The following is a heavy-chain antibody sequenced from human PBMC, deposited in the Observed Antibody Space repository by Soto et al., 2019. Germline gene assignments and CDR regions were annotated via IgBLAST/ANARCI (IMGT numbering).Heavy chain of an antibody. CDR1: GFTFSSYA. D-gene: IGHD4-17*01. Sequence: EVQLLESGGGLVQPGGSLRLSCAASGFTFSSYAMSWVRQAPGKGLEWVSAISGSGGSTYYADSVKGRFTISRDNSKNTLYLQMYSQRAEDTAVYYCAKDTVMDYGDSSFDYWGQGTMVTVSS. J-gene: IGHJ4*02. V-gene: IGHV3-23*01. CDR3: AKDTVMDYGDSSFDY. CDR2: ISGSGGST.